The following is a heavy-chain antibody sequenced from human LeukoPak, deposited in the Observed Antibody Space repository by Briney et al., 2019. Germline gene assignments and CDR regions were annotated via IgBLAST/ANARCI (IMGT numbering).Heavy chain of an antibody. D-gene: IGHD6-19*01. V-gene: IGHV4-59*01. CDR1: GGSISSYY. CDR2: IYYSGST. CDR3: ARDSVAGRSYYYYYGMDV. Sequence: SETLSLTCTVSGGSISSYYWSWIRQPPGKGLEWIGYIYYSGSTNYNPSLKSRVTTSVDTSKNQFSLKLSSVTAADTAVYYCARDSVAGRSYYYYYGMDVWGQGTTVTVSS. J-gene: IGHJ6*02.